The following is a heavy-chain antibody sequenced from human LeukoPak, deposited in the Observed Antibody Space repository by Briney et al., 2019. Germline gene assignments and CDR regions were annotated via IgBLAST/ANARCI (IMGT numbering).Heavy chain of an antibody. J-gene: IGHJ4*02. Sequence: PGGSLRLSCAGSGFIFNNYAMHWVRQPPGKGLEWVSGISWNSGSIDYADSVKGRFTISRDDAKNSLYLQMNSLRAEDTAVYYCARGPGRPITMVRGALDYWGQGTLVTVSS. CDR2: ISWNSGSI. CDR3: ARGPGRPITMVRGALDY. D-gene: IGHD3-10*01. CDR1: GFIFNNYA. V-gene: IGHV3-9*01.